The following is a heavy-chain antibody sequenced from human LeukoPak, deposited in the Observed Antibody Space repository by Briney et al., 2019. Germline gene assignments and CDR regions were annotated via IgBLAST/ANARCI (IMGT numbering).Heavy chain of an antibody. V-gene: IGHV1-2*02. J-gene: IGHJ6*02. Sequence: ASVKVSCKASGYTFTGYYMHWVRQAPGQGLEWMGWINPNSGGTNYAQKFQGRVTMTRDTSISTAYMELSRLRSDDTAVYYCAREKIDGVVTINYYYGMDVWGQGTTVTVSS. D-gene: IGHD4-23*01. CDR3: AREKIDGVVTINYYYGMDV. CDR1: GYTFTGYY. CDR2: INPNSGGT.